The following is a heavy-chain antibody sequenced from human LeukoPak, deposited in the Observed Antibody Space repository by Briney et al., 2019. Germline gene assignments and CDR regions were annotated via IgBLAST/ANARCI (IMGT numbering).Heavy chain of an antibody. Sequence: GASVKVSCKASGYTFTSYAMNWVRQAPGQGLEWMGWINTNTGNPTYAQGFTGRFVFSLDTSVSTAYLQVSSLKAEDTAVYYCATYCSGGSCYYYGVDVWGQGTTVTVSS. J-gene: IGHJ6*02. CDR1: GYTFTSYA. V-gene: IGHV7-4-1*02. D-gene: IGHD2-15*01. CDR2: INTNTGNP. CDR3: ATYCSGGSCYYYGVDV.